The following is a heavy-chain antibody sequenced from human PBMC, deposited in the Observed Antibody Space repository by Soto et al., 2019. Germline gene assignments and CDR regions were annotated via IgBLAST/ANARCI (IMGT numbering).Heavy chain of an antibody. CDR1: GGSISSGGYH. CDR2: IFYGGNT. Sequence: SETLSLTCTVSGGSISSGGYHWAWIRQRPGEGLEWIGYIFYGGNTYYNPSLRSRATISLDTSRNQLSLRLTSVTAADAAVYFCARDSPPPPYFNYSGFDVWGHGTTVPVSS. V-gene: IGHV4-31*03. CDR3: ARDSPPPPYFNYSGFDV. J-gene: IGHJ6*02.